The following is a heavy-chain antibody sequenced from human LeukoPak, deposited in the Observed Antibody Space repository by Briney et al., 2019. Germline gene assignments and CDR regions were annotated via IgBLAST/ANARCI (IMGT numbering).Heavy chain of an antibody. Sequence: PGGSLRLSCAASGFAVSSNYMNWVRQAPGKGLEWVSFISSGGTTHYADSVKGRFTISRDNSKNTLYLHMNTLRAEDTAVYYCARKYNSGWWIDCWGQGTLVTVSS. D-gene: IGHD6-19*01. CDR3: ARKYNSGWWIDC. V-gene: IGHV3-53*01. J-gene: IGHJ4*02. CDR2: ISSGGTT. CDR1: GFAVSSNY.